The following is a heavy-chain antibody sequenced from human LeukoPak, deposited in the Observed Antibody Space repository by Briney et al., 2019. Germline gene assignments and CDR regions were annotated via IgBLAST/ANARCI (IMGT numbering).Heavy chain of an antibody. Sequence: ASVKVSCKASGYTFTGYYMHWVRQAPGQGLEWMGWINPNSGGTNYAQKFQGRVTMTRDTSISRVYMELSRLRSDDTAVYYCARGEENGYETYYYYYMDVWGKGTTVSVSS. D-gene: IGHD5-12*01. CDR2: INPNSGGT. V-gene: IGHV1-2*02. J-gene: IGHJ6*03. CDR3: ARGEENGYETYYYYYMDV. CDR1: GYTFTGYY.